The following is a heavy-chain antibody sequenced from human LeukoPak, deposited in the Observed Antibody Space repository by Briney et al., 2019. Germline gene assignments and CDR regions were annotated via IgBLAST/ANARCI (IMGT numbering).Heavy chain of an antibody. CDR1: GFTFSSYG. D-gene: IGHD3-3*01. V-gene: IGHV3-33*01. Sequence: PGGSLRLFCAASGFTFSSYGMHWVRQAPGKGLEWVAVIWYDGSNKYYADSVKGRFTISRDNSKNTLYLQMNSLRAEDTAVYYCAREDFWSGYYDYWGQGTLVTVSS. CDR2: IWYDGSNK. J-gene: IGHJ4*02. CDR3: AREDFWSGYYDY.